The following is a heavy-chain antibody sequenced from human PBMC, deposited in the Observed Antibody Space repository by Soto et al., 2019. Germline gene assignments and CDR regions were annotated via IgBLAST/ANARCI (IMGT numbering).Heavy chain of an antibody. CDR1: GGSFSGYY. Sequence: SETLSLTCAVYGGSFSGYYCIFIRQPPGKGLEWIVEINHSGSTNYNPSLKSRVTISVDTSKNQFSLKLSSVTAADTAVYYCARELELLDYFDYWGQGTLVTVSS. D-gene: IGHD1-7*01. V-gene: IGHV4-34*01. J-gene: IGHJ4*02. CDR2: INHSGST. CDR3: ARELELLDYFDY.